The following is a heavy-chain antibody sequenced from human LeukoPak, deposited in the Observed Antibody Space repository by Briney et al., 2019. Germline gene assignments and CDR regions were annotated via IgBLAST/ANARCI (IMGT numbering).Heavy chain of an antibody. J-gene: IGHJ3*02. CDR3: ARARYANAWYAFDI. CDR2: LSHSGSS. D-gene: IGHD2-2*01. Sequence: PAETLSLACTVSGCSVSRYYWSWIRQPPGRGLEWIGYLSHSGSSDSNPSLKSRVTILVDTSKNQFSLKLTSVTAADTAVYYCARARYANAWYAFDIWGQGTMVTVSS. CDR1: GCSVSRYY. V-gene: IGHV4-59*02.